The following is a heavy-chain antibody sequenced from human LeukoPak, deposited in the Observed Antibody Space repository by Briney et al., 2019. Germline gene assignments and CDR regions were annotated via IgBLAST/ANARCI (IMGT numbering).Heavy chain of an antibody. CDR3: ARDSAYSNYYYGYFYGMDV. D-gene: IGHD4-11*01. V-gene: IGHV3-74*01. CDR2: INSDGSSL. J-gene: IGHJ6*02. Sequence: PGGSLRLSCAASGFTFSDYWMHWVRQAPGKGLVWVSRINSDGSSLSYADSVKGRLTISRDNAKNTLYLQMNSLRAEDTAVYYCARDSAYSNYYYGYFYGMDVWGQGTTVTVSS. CDR1: GFTFSDYW.